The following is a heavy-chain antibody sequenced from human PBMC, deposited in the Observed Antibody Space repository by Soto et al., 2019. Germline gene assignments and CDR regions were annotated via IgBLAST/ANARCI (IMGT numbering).Heavy chain of an antibody. J-gene: IGHJ5*02. CDR3: AGGGRYSDGGWFDP. Sequence: QVQLVQSGAEVKKPGSSVKVSCKASGGTFSSYTISWVRQAPGQGLEWMGRIIPILGIANYAQKFQGRVTSTADKSTSTAYMELSSLGSEDTAVYYCAGGGRYSDGGWFDPWGQGTLVTVSS. CDR2: IIPILGIA. D-gene: IGHD3-9*01. CDR1: GGTFSSYT. V-gene: IGHV1-69*02.